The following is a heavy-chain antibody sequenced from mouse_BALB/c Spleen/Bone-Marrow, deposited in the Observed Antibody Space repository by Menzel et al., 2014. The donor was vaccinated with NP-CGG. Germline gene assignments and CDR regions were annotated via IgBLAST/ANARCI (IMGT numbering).Heavy chain of an antibody. J-gene: IGHJ3*01. D-gene: IGHD2-10*02. CDR3: ARDVGYGNYFVY. Sequence: EVMLVESGGGLVQPGDSLRLSCAPSGFTFSDFYMEWVRQPPGKRLEWIAASRNKAKHYTTEYSASVKGRFIVSRDTSQSILYLQMNALRAEDTAIYYCARDVGYGNYFVYWGQGTLVTVSA. CDR1: GFTFSDFY. CDR2: SRNKAKHYTT. V-gene: IGHV7-1*02.